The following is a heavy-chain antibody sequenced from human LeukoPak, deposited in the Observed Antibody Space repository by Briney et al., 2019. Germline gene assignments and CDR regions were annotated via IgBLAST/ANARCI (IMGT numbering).Heavy chain of an antibody. V-gene: IGHV3-21*04. CDR3: AKDRARGYSYGRFDY. CDR2: ISTSSSYI. CDR1: GFTFSSYS. J-gene: IGHJ4*02. D-gene: IGHD5-18*01. Sequence: GGSLRLSCAASGFTFSSYSMNWVRQAPGKGLEWVSSISTSSSYIYYGDSVKGRFTISRDNAKNSLYLQMNSLRAEDTAVYYCAKDRARGYSYGRFDYWGQGTLVTVSS.